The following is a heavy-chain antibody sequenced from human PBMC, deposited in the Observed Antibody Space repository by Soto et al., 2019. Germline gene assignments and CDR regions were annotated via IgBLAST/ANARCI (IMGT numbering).Heavy chain of an antibody. Sequence: SETLSLTCTVSGDSVNSDNYYWSWIRQPPGKGLEWIGYIYSSGSTHYNPSLKSRLIISLDTSKNQFSLKLSSVTAADTAVYYCARTSWFDNSSSDYWGQGALVTVSS. CDR2: IYSSGST. V-gene: IGHV4-30-4*01. CDR1: GDSVNSDNYY. D-gene: IGHD3-22*01. J-gene: IGHJ4*02. CDR3: ARTSWFDNSSSDY.